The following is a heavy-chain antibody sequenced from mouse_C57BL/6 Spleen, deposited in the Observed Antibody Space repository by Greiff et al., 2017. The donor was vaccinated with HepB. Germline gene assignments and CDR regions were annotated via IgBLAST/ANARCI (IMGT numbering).Heavy chain of an antibody. Sequence: VQLQQSGAELVRPGASVTLSCKASGYTFTDYEMHWVKQTPVHGLEWIGAIDPETGGTAYNQKFKGKAILTADKSSSTAYMELRSLTSDDSAVYYCTRGVATDYWGQGTTLTVSS. J-gene: IGHJ2*01. V-gene: IGHV1-15*01. D-gene: IGHD1-1*01. CDR1: GYTFTDYE. CDR3: TRGVATDY. CDR2: IDPETGGT.